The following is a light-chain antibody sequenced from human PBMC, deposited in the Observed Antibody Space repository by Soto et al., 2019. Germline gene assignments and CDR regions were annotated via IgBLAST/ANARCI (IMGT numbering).Light chain of an antibody. CDR3: SSYTSSSTLV. CDR2: DVS. J-gene: IGLJ1*01. Sequence: QSALTQPASVSGSPGQSITISCTGTSSDVGGYNYVSWYQQHPGKAPKLMIYDVSNRPSGVSNRFSGSKSGNTASLTISGLQAEDEADYYCSSYTSSSTLVXXTGTKLTVL. CDR1: SSDVGGYNY. V-gene: IGLV2-14*01.